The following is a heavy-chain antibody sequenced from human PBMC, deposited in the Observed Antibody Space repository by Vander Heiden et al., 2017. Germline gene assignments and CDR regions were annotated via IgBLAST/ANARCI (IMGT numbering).Heavy chain of an antibody. CDR3: EVKVVPAAITYYGMDV. V-gene: IGHV4-39*01. CDR1: VGSISSSSYY. CDR2: IYYSGST. D-gene: IGHD2-2*01. Sequence: QLQLQESGPGLVKPSETLSLTCTVSVGSISSSSYYWGWIRQPPGKGLEWIGSIYYSGSTYYNPSLKSRVTISVDTSKNQFSLKLSSVTAADTAVYYCEVKVVPAAITYYGMDVWGQGTTVTVSS. J-gene: IGHJ6*02.